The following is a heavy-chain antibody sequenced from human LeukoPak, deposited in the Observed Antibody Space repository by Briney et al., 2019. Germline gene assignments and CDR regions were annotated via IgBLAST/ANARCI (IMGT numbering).Heavy chain of an antibody. CDR3: ARDGGFGQLLDY. J-gene: IGHJ4*02. CDR1: GDSVSSNSAA. Sequence: SQTLSLTCAISGDSVSSNSAAWNWIRQSPSRGLECLGRTYYRSKWYNDYAVSVKGRITINADTSKNQFPLHLNSVTPEDTAVYYCARDGGFGQLLDYWGQGTLVTVSS. CDR2: TYYRSKWYN. V-gene: IGHV6-1*01. D-gene: IGHD3-10*01.